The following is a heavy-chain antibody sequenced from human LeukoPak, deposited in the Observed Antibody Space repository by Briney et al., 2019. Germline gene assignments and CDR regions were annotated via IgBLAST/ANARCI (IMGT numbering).Heavy chain of an antibody. CDR1: GFSVRTNF. Sequence: GGSLRLSCAASGFSVRTNFMGWVRQAPGKGLEWVSVIYSGGSTYYADSVKGRFTISRDNSKNTLYLQMNSLRAEDTAVYYCAREGTYYDILTGYYRGYFDYWGQGTLVTVSS. V-gene: IGHV3-53*01. J-gene: IGHJ4*02. CDR3: AREGTYYDILTGYYRGYFDY. CDR2: IYSGGST. D-gene: IGHD3-9*01.